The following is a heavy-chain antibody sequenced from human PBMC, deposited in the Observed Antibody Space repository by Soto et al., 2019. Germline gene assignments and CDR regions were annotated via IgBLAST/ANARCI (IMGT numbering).Heavy chain of an antibody. CDR2: ISSSSTYI. V-gene: IGHV3-21*06. J-gene: IGHJ6*03. D-gene: IGHD2-15*01. CDR3: ARGLIRLQFSGGYMDV. Sequence: GGSLRLSCAASGFTVSSKYMSWVRQAPGKGLEWVSSISSSSTYIYNVDSVKGRFTISRDNAKNSLYLQMNSLRAEDTAVYYCARGLIRLQFSGGYMDVWGKGTTVTVSS. CDR1: GFTVSSKY.